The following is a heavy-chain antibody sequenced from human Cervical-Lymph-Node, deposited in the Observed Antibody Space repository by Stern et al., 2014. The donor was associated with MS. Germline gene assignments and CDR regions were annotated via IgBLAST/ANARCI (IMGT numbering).Heavy chain of an antibody. CDR2: IVSSSSDI. D-gene: IGHD2/OR15-2a*01. Sequence: EDQLVESGGGLVKPGGSLRLSCEASGFRFSAYSMNWVRQAPGKGLEWVSSIVSSSSDIYYAYSVKGRFTISRDNAKNSLSLQMNSLRAEDTAVYYCARDYDGNYLTYFDYWGQGTLVTVSS. V-gene: IGHV3-21*01. J-gene: IGHJ4*02. CDR3: ARDYDGNYLTYFDY. CDR1: GFRFSAYS.